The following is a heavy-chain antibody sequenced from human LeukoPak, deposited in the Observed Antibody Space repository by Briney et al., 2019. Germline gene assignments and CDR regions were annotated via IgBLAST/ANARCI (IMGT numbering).Heavy chain of an antibody. D-gene: IGHD4-11*01. J-gene: IGHJ4*02. V-gene: IGHV4-34*01. CDR3: ARRVDGSNYVATVDC. CDR2: INHSGST. CDR1: GGSFSGYY. Sequence: PSETLSLTCAVYGGSFSGYYWSWIRQPPGKGLEWIGEINHSGSTNYNPSLKSRVTISVDTSKNQFSLKLSSVTAADTAVYYCARRVDGSNYVATVDCWGQGTLVTVSS.